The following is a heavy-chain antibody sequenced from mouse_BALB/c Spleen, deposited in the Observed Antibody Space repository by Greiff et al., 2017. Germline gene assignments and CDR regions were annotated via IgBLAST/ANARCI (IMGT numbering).Heavy chain of an antibody. J-gene: IGHJ3*01. CDR2: ISSGGSYT. V-gene: IGHV5-9-4*01. CDR3: ARENGDYGNYEWFAY. Sequence: DVQLVESGGGLVKPGGSLKLSCAASGFTFSSYAMSWVRQSPEKRLEWVAEISSGGSYTYYPDTVTGRFTISRDNAKNTLYLEMSSLRSEDTAMYYCARENGDYGNYEWFAYWGQGTLVTVSA. D-gene: IGHD2-1*01. CDR1: GFTFSSYA.